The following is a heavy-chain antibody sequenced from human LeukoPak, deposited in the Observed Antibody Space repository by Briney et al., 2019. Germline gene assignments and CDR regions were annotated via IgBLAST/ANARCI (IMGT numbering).Heavy chain of an antibody. Sequence: ASVKVSCKASGYTFTGYYMHWVRQAPGQGLEWMGWINPNSGGTNYAQKFQGRVTMTRDTSISTAYMELSRLRSDDTAVYYCARDPVGMSGSPDYWGQGTLVTVSS. CDR3: ARDPVGMSGSPDY. CDR2: INPNSGGT. D-gene: IGHD1-26*01. V-gene: IGHV1-2*02. J-gene: IGHJ4*02. CDR1: GYTFTGYY.